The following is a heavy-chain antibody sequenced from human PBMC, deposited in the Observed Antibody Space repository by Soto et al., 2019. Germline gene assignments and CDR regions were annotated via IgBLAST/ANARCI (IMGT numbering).Heavy chain of an antibody. CDR1: GGSISSYF. J-gene: IGHJ4*02. CDR2: IYYSGST. D-gene: IGHD6-13*01. CDR3: ARQYSSRSLGY. Sequence: SETLSLTCTVSGGSISSYFWSWIRQPPGKGLEWIGYIYYSGSTNYNPSLKSRVTISVDTSKNQFSLKLSSVTAADTAVYYCARQYSSRSLGYWGQGTLVTVSS. V-gene: IGHV4-59*08.